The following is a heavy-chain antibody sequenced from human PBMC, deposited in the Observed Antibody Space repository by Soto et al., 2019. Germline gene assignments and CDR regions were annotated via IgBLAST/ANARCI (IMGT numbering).Heavy chain of an antibody. J-gene: IGHJ6*02. Sequence: SETLSLTCAVYGGSFSGYYWSWIRQPPGKGLEWIGEINHSGSTNYNPSLKSRVTISVDTSKNQFSLKLSSVTAADTAVYYCARGINWNYYYGLYYYYGMDVWGQGTTVTVSS. V-gene: IGHV4-34*01. CDR1: GGSFSGYY. CDR3: ARGINWNYYYGLYYYYGMDV. D-gene: IGHD1-7*01. CDR2: INHSGST.